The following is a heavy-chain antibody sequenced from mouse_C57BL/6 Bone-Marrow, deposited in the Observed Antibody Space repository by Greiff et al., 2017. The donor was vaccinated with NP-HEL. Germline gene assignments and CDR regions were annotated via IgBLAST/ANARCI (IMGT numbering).Heavy chain of an antibody. D-gene: IGHD3-1*01. CDR3: ARGGYCCYAMDY. Sequence: EVKLMESGGGLVQPGGSLKLSCAASGFTFSDYYMYWVRQTPEKRLEWVAYISNGGGSTYYPDTVKGRSTISRDNAKNTLYLQMSRLKFEDTAMDYCARGGYCCYAMDYWGQGTSVTVSS. CDR2: ISNGGGST. CDR1: GFTFSDYY. V-gene: IGHV5-12*01. J-gene: IGHJ4*01.